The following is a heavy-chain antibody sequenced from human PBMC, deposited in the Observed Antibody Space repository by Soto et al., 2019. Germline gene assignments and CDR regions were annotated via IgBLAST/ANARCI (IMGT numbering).Heavy chain of an antibody. Sequence: SVKVSCKASGGTFSSYAISWVRQAPGQGLEWMGGIIPIFGTANYAQKFQGRVTITADESTSTAYMELSSLRSEDTAVYYCARTITYYYDSSGPPQDYYYYGMDVWGQGTTVTVSS. CDR1: GGTFSSYA. D-gene: IGHD3-22*01. CDR3: ARTITYYYDSSGPPQDYYYYGMDV. J-gene: IGHJ6*02. V-gene: IGHV1-69*13. CDR2: IIPIFGTA.